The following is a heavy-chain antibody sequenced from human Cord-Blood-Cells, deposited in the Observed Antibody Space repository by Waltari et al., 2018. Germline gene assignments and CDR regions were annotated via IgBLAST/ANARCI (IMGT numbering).Heavy chain of an antibody. J-gene: IGHJ4*02. CDR1: GVTFSSHW. CDR2: IKQDGSEK. V-gene: IGHV3-7*01. D-gene: IGHD1-26*01. CDR3: AREGGATDY. Sequence: EVHLVVSGGGLVQAGGSLRLSCAASGVTFSSHWMSWVRQAPGKGLEWVANIKQDGSEKYYVDSVKGRFTISRDNAKNSLYLQMNSLRAEDTAVYYCAREGGATDYWGQGTLVTVSS.